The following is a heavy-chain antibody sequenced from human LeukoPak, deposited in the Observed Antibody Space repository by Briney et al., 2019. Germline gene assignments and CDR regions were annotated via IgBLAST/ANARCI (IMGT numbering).Heavy chain of an antibody. Sequence: PGGSLRLSCAASGFTFSDHYMDWVRQAPGKGLEWLGRTRDKGSGFTTEYAASVKGRFVISRDDSKNSLFLQMNSLRSEDTAVYYCARAYGTTWSPHHLDSWGQGTLVIVSS. CDR1: GFTFSDHY. CDR2: TRDKGSGFTT. CDR3: ARAYGTTWSPHHLDS. J-gene: IGHJ4*02. V-gene: IGHV3-72*01. D-gene: IGHD6-13*01.